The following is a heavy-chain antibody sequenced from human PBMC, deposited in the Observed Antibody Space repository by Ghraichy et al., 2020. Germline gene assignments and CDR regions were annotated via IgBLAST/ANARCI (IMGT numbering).Heavy chain of an antibody. V-gene: IGHV4-4*07. Sequence: SETLSLTCTVSGGSISSYYWSWIRQPAGKGLEWIGRIYSSGSTNYNPSLKSRVTMSVDTSKNQFSLKLSSVTAADTAVYYCARESHCGSYFWRHDYWGRGTLVTVSS. CDR2: IYSSGST. J-gene: IGHJ4*02. D-gene: IGHD1-26*01. CDR1: GGSISSYY. CDR3: ARESHCGSYFWRHDY.